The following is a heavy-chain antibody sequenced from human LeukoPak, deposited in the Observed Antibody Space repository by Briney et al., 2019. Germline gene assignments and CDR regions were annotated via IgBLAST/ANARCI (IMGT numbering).Heavy chain of an antibody. V-gene: IGHV1-24*01. J-gene: IGHJ6*04. Sequence: ASVKVFCKVSGYTLIELSMHWVRQAPGKGLEWMGGFDPEDGETIYAQKFQGRVTMTEDTSTDTAYMELSSLRSEDTAVYYCATADCSGGSCYSTSGDYYYYGMDVWGKGTTVTVSS. CDR3: ATADCSGGSCYSTSGDYYYYGMDV. D-gene: IGHD2-15*01. CDR2: FDPEDGET. CDR1: GYTLIELS.